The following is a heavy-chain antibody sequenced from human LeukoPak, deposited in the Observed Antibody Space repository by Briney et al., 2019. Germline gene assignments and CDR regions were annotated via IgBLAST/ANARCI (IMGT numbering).Heavy chain of an antibody. V-gene: IGHV1-18*01. Sequence: ASVKVSCKASGYTFTSYGISWVRQAPGQGIEWMGWISASNGNTNYAQKLQGRVTMTTDTSTSTAYMELRSLRSDDTAVYYCARDLVRPSTWYFDLWGRGTLVSVSS. CDR2: ISASNGNT. CDR3: ARDLVRPSTWYFDL. CDR1: GYTFTSYG. D-gene: IGHD6-6*01. J-gene: IGHJ2*01.